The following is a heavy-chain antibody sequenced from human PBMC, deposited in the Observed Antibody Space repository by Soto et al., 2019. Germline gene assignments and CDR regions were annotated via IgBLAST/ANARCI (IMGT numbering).Heavy chain of an antibody. D-gene: IGHD6-6*01. V-gene: IGHV1-8*01. CDR2: LNPKSGNT. CDR1: GYSFTKFD. CDR3: ARVTAGSSDFDY. J-gene: IGHJ4*02. Sequence: QVQLVQSGAEVKEPGASVRVSCKASGYSFTKFDINWVRQAPGQGLEWMGWLNPKSGNTGYAQNVQGSVTMTRDTSISTAYMALRSLRSEDTALYYCARVTAGSSDFDYWGQGTLVTVSS.